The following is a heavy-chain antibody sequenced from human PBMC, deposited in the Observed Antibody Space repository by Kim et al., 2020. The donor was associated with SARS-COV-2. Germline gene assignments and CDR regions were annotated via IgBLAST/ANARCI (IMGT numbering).Heavy chain of an antibody. CDR3: ARTLTGTTESFEY. CDR1: GFTFGSYW. V-gene: IGHV3-7*03. D-gene: IGHD3-9*01. Sequence: GGSLRLSCAASGFTFGSYWMTWVRQDPGKGLEWVANIKQDGSQKYYVDSVKGRFTISRDDAKNSLYLQMNSLRAEDTAVYYCARTLTGTTESFEYWGQGTLVTVSS. J-gene: IGHJ1*01. CDR2: IKQDGSQK.